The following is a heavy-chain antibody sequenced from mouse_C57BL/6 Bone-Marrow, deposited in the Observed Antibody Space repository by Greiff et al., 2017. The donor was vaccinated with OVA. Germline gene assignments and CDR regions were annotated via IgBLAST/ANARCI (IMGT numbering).Heavy chain of an antibody. D-gene: IGHD1-1*01. J-gene: IGHJ4*01. CDR1: GFSITSDCY. CDR2: TLYGGIT. CDR3: ARGDYGSSPYFAMDY. Sequence: EVKLVESGPSLVRPSQSLSLTCTVTGFSITSDCYWIWIRQFPGNKLEYIGYTLYGGITYYNPSLESRTYITRDTSKNQFSLKWSSVTTEDTATDYCARGDYGSSPYFAMDYWGQGTSVTVST. V-gene: IGHV3-3*01.